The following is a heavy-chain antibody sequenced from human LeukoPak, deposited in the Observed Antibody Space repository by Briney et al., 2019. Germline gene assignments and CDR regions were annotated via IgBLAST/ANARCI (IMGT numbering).Heavy chain of an antibody. CDR3: ASCGGGSCYYDY. CDR2: IKQDGSKK. V-gene: IGHV3-7*01. Sequence: GRSLRLSCAAAGFTFSSYWMSWVRQAPGKWLEWVAIIKQDGSKKYYVDSVKGRFTISRDNSKNSLYLQMNSLRAEDTAVYYCASCGGGSCYYDYWGQGTLVTVSS. J-gene: IGHJ4*02. CDR1: GFTFSSYW. D-gene: IGHD2-15*01.